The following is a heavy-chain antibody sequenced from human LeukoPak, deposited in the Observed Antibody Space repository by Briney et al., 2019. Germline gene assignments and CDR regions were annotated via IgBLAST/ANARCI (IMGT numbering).Heavy chain of an antibody. J-gene: IGHJ4*02. Sequence: ASVNVSCKVSGYTLTELSMHWVRQAPGKGLEGMGGFDPEDGETIYAQKFQGRVTMTEDTSTDTAYMELSSLRSEDTAVYYCATGGASKQYYDFWSGYSITPSFDYWGQGTLVTVSS. D-gene: IGHD3-3*01. V-gene: IGHV1-24*01. CDR2: FDPEDGET. CDR3: ATGGASKQYYDFWSGYSITPSFDY. CDR1: GYTLTELS.